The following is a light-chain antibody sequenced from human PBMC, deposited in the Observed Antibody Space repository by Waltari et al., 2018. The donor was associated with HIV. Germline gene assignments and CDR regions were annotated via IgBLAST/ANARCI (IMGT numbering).Light chain of an antibody. Sequence: SYQLTQPPSISVTAGQTATITCSGNRLEPKNVSWYQRRPGQSPVALIFQDNKRPSGIPERFSGSNFGDTATLAISETQGDDEGEYYCQAWDNNSVVFGGGTRLTVL. CDR3: QAWDNNSVV. J-gene: IGLJ2*01. V-gene: IGLV3-1*01. CDR2: QDN. CDR1: RLEPKN.